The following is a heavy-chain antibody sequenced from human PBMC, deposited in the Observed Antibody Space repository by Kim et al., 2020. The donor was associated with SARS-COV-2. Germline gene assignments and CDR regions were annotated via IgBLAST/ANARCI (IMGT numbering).Heavy chain of an antibody. J-gene: IGHJ4*02. CDR3: ARSATSMVTTFDY. V-gene: IGHV5-51*01. D-gene: IGHD5-18*01. CDR2: IYPGDSDT. Sequence: GESLKISCKGSGYSFTSYWIGWVRQMPGKGLEWMGIIYPGDSDTRYSPSFQGQVTITADKSISTAYLQWSSLKASDTAMDYCARSATSMVTTFDYTGQGTLGTVSS. CDR1: GYSFTSYW.